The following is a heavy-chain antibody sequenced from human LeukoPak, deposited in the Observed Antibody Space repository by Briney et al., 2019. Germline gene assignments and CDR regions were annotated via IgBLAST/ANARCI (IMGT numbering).Heavy chain of an antibody. J-gene: IGHJ6*03. CDR3: ARKPHCSSTSCYTAYYYHYYMDV. CDR2: IYYSGST. V-gene: IGHV4-39*01. Sequence: SETLSLTCTVSGGSISSSSYYWGWIRQPPGKGLEWIGSIYYSGSTYYNPSLKSRVTISVDTSKNQFSLKLSSVTAADTAVYYCARKPHCSSTSCYTAYYYHYYMDVWGKGTTVTVSS. CDR1: GGSISSSSYY. D-gene: IGHD2-2*02.